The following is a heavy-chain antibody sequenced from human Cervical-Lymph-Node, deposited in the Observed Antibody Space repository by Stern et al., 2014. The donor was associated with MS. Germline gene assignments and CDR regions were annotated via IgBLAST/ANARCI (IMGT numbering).Heavy chain of an antibody. CDR2: IDNTGLT. J-gene: IGHJ4*02. Sequence: EVQLEESGGGLIQPGGTLRLSCATSGFTVSSNYMSWVRQAPGKGLEWVSVIDNTGLTYCADSVSGRFTISRDNSKNTLYLQMSSLRAGDTAVYYCVRVNSFDSTGTFDLWGQGTRVTVSS. D-gene: IGHD3-22*01. CDR1: GFTVSSNY. CDR3: VRVNSFDSTGTFDL. V-gene: IGHV3-53*01.